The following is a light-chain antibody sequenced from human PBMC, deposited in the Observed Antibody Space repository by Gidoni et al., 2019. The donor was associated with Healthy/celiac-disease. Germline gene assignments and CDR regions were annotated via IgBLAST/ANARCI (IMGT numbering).Light chain of an antibody. V-gene: IGKV1-39*01. CDR3: QQSYSTPPT. Sequence: DIQMTQSPSSLSASVGDRVTITCRASQSISSYLNWYQQKPGKAPKLLIYAASSLQSGVPSRFSGSGSVTDFTLTISSLQPEDFATYYCQQSYSTPPTFGQGTKVEIK. CDR2: AAS. J-gene: IGKJ1*01. CDR1: QSISSY.